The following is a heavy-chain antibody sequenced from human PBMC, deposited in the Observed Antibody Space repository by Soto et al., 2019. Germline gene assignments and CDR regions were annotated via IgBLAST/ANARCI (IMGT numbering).Heavy chain of an antibody. Sequence: QVQLVESGGGVVQPGRSLRLSCAASGFTFSSYTMHRVRQTPGKGLARVAHISYDGGENYYADSVKGLFSISRDNYRKALCLLIDRMGAVDTSLYLCAIEYTLAVMAPGYWGQGTLVTLSS. V-gene: IGHV3-30-3*01. J-gene: IGHJ4*02. D-gene: IGHD2-15*01. CDR2: ISYDGGEN. CDR1: GFTFSSYT. CDR3: AIEYTLAVMAPGY.